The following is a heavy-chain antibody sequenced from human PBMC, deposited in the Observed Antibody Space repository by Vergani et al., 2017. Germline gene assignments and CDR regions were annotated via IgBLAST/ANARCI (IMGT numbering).Heavy chain of an antibody. CDR3: ARGVECSGGSCYSSYYYYMDV. CDR1: GYTFTSYG. Sequence: QVQLVQSGAEVKKPGASVTVSCKASGYTFTSYGISWVRQAPGQGLEWMGWISAYNGNTNYAQKLQGRVTMTTDTSTSTAYMELRSLRSDDTAVYYCARGVECSGGSCYSSYYYYMDVWGKGTTVTVSS. CDR2: ISAYNGNT. V-gene: IGHV1-18*01. D-gene: IGHD2-15*01. J-gene: IGHJ6*03.